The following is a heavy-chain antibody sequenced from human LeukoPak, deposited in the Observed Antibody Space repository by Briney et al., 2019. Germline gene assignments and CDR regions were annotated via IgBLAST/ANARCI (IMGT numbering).Heavy chain of an antibody. CDR2: IRYDGSNK. Sequence: PGGSLRLSCAASGFTFSSYGMHWVRQAPGKGLEWVAFIRYDGSNKYYADSVKGRFTISRDNAENSLYLQMSSLRVDDTAVYFCARAIGTIEARRLDYWGQGTLVTVSS. V-gene: IGHV3-30*02. CDR3: ARAIGTIEARRLDY. J-gene: IGHJ4*02. CDR1: GFTFSSYG. D-gene: IGHD6-6*01.